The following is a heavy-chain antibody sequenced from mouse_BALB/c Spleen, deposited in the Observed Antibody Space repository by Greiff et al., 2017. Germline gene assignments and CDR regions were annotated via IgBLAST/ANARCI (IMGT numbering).Heavy chain of an antibody. V-gene: IGHV14-3*02. CDR1: GFNIKDTY. CDR2: IDPANGNT. J-gene: IGHJ1*01. CDR3: ADYYGRSDWYFDV. D-gene: IGHD1-1*01. Sequence: EVQLQQSGAELVKPGASVKLSCTASGFNIKDTYMHWVKQRPEQGLEWIGRIDPANGNTKYDPKFQGKATITADTSPNTAYLQLSSLTSEDTAVYYCADYYGRSDWYFDVWGAGTTVTVSS.